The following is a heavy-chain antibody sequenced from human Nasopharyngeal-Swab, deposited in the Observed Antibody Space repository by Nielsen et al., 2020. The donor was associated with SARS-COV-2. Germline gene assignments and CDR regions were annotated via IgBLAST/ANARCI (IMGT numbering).Heavy chain of an antibody. V-gene: IGHV3-23*01. Sequence: GESLKISCAASGFTFSSYAMSWVRQAPGKGLEWVSAISGSGGSTYYADSVKGRFTISRDNSKNTLYLQMNSLRAEDTAVYYCANLGPYDYVWGSYRRDAFDIWGQGTMVTVSS. D-gene: IGHD3-16*02. CDR1: GFTFSSYA. J-gene: IGHJ3*02. CDR2: ISGSGGST. CDR3: ANLGPYDYVWGSYRRDAFDI.